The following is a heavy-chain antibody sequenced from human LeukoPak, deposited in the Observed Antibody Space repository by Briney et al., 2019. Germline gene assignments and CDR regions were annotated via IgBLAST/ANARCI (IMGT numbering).Heavy chain of an antibody. Sequence: PGGSLRLSCEGSGFTFSSYAVAWVRQAPGKGLEWVATISGSGFATYYEDSAKGQFTISRDNSKNTVFLQMHSLRVEDTAVYYCAKGSRYLVTRFDFWGQGTLVSVSS. CDR1: GFTFSSYA. CDR3: AKGSRYLVTRFDF. V-gene: IGHV3-23*01. D-gene: IGHD1-1*01. J-gene: IGHJ4*02. CDR2: ISGSGFAT.